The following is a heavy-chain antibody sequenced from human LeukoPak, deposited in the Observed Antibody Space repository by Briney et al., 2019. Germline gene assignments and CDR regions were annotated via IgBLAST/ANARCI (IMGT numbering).Heavy chain of an antibody. CDR1: GGSISSGGYY. Sequence: SETLSLTCTVSGGSISSGGYYWSWIRQPPGKGLEWIGYIYYSGSTYYNPSLKSRVTISVDTSKNQFPLKLSSVTAADTAVYYCARESYGDAYNWFDPWGQGTLVAVSS. CDR2: IYYSGST. J-gene: IGHJ5*02. CDR3: ARESYGDAYNWFDP. V-gene: IGHV4-30-4*08. D-gene: IGHD4-17*01.